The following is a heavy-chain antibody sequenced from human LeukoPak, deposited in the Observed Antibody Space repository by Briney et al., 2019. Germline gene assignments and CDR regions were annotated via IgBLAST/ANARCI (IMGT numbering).Heavy chain of an antibody. V-gene: IGHV3-15*01. D-gene: IGHD6-25*01. CDR1: GFTFSNAW. CDR3: TTGSGQDDY. Sequence: GGSLRLSCAASGFTFSNAWMSWVRQAPGKGLEWAGRIKSKTDGGTTDYAAPVKGRFTISRDDSKNTLYLQMNSLKTEDTAVYYCTTGSGQDDYWGQGTLVTVSS. J-gene: IGHJ4*02. CDR2: IKSKTDGGTT.